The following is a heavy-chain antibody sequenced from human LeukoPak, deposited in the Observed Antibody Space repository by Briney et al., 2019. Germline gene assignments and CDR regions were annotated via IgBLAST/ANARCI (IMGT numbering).Heavy chain of an antibody. J-gene: IGHJ4*02. Sequence: SQTLSLTCAISGDSVSSNSAAWNWIRQSPSRGLEWLGRTYYRSKWYNDYAVSVKSRITINPDTPKNQFSLQLNSVTPEDTAVYYCAREGDYYDSSGYQRDFDYWGQGTLVTASS. D-gene: IGHD3-22*01. V-gene: IGHV6-1*01. CDR3: AREGDYYDSSGYQRDFDY. CDR2: TYYRSKWYN. CDR1: GDSVSSNSAA.